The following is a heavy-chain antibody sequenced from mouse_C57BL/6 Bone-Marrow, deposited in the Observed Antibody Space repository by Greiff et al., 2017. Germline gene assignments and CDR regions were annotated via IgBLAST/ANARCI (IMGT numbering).Heavy chain of an antibody. Sequence: EVKLMESGPELVKPGDSVKISCKASGYSFTGYFMNWVMQSHGKSLEWIGRINPYNGDTFYNQKFKGKATLTVDKSSSTAHMELRSLTSEDSAVYYCASEVRLLLFAYWGQGTLVTVSA. CDR1: GYSFTGYF. CDR3: ASEVRLLLFAY. V-gene: IGHV1-20*01. CDR2: INPYNGDT. J-gene: IGHJ3*01. D-gene: IGHD2-3*01.